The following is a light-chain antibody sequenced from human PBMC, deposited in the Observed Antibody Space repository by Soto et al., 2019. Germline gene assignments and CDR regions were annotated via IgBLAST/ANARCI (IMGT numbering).Light chain of an antibody. CDR3: QHYNNWPFT. J-gene: IGKJ3*01. Sequence: EIMMTQFPATLSVSPGERATLSCRASQTVGINLAWYQQKPGQAPRLLIYGASIRDTGIPVRFSGSGSGTEFTLTIRSLQSEGFAVYFCQHYNNWPFTFGPGTTVDIK. CDR2: GAS. CDR1: QTVGIN. V-gene: IGKV3-15*01.